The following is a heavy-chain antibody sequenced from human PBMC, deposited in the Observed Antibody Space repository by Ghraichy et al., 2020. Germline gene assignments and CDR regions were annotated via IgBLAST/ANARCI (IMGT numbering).Heavy chain of an antibody. D-gene: IGHD1-26*01. V-gene: IGHV3-9*01. CDR3: AKDFLFRVSYPYVMDV. Sequence: LSLTCAASGFTFDDYAMHWVRQAPGKGLEWVSGISWNSGRVVYADSVKGRFTISRDNAKNSLYLQMSSLRAEDTALYYCAKDFLFRVSYPYVMDVWGQGTTVTVSS. J-gene: IGHJ6*02. CDR1: GFTFDDYA. CDR2: ISWNSGRV.